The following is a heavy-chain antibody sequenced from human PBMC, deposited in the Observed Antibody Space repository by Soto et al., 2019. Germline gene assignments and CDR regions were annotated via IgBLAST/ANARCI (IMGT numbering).Heavy chain of an antibody. CDR1: GGSISSYY. CDR3: ARRDNSRGGVLDY. CDR2: IYYSGTT. V-gene: IGHV4-59*01. Sequence: QVQLQESGPGLVKPSETLSLTCTVSGGSISSYYWSWIRQPPGKGLEWIAYIYYSGTTNYNPSLKSRVTISLDTSKNRFSLKLGSVTAADTAVYYCARRDNSRGGVLDYWGQGTLVTVSS. J-gene: IGHJ4*02. D-gene: IGHD1-1*01.